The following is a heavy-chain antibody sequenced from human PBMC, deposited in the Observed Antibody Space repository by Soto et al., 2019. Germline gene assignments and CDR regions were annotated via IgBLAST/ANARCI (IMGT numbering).Heavy chain of an antibody. CDR2: IKSKTDGGTT. CDR3: TTDVVATRYYYYYYMDV. Sequence: GGSLRLSCAASGFTFSNAWMSWVRQAPGKGLEWVGRIKSKTDGGTTDYAAPVKGRFTISRDDSKNTLYLQMNSLKTDDTAVYYCTTDVVATRYYYYYYMDVWGKGTTVTVSS. D-gene: IGHD5-12*01. J-gene: IGHJ6*03. CDR1: GFTFSNAW. V-gene: IGHV3-15*01.